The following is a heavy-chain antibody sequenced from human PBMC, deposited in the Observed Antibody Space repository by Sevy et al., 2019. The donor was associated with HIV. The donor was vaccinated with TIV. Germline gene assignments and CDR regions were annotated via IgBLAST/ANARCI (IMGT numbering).Heavy chain of an antibody. Sequence: SETLSLTCTVSGGSISSYYWSWIRQPPGKGLEWIGDIYYSGSTNYNPSLKSRVTISVDTSKNQLSLKLRSVTAADTAVYYCASQLGYCSGGSCYWFDYWGQGTLVTVSS. CDR1: GGSISSYY. CDR3: ASQLGYCSGGSCYWFDY. CDR2: IYYSGST. V-gene: IGHV4-59*01. J-gene: IGHJ4*02. D-gene: IGHD2-15*01.